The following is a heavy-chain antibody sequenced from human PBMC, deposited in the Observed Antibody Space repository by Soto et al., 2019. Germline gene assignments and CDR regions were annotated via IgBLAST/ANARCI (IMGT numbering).Heavy chain of an antibody. CDR3: AREYYDSSGYRHDY. V-gene: IGHV3-74*01. CDR1: GFTFSSYW. J-gene: IGHJ4*02. D-gene: IGHD3-22*01. Sequence: EVQLVESGGGLVQPGGSLRLSCAASGFTFSSYWMHWVRQAPGKGLVWVSRINSDGSSTSYADSVKGRFTISRDNXXNTLYLQMNSLRAEDTAVYYCAREYYDSSGYRHDYWGQGTLVTVSS. CDR2: INSDGSST.